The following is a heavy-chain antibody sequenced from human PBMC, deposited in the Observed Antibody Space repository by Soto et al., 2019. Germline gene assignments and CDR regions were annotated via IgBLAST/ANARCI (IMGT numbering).Heavy chain of an antibody. CDR2: IYPGDSDT. D-gene: IGHD5-12*01. Sequence: PGESLKISCKGSGYSFTSYWIGWVRQMPRKGLEWMGIIYPGDSDTRYSPSFQGQVTISADKSISTAYLQWSSLKASDTAMYYCARRIEMATNYFDYWGQGTLVTVSS. V-gene: IGHV5-51*01. CDR3: ARRIEMATNYFDY. J-gene: IGHJ4*02. CDR1: GYSFTSYW.